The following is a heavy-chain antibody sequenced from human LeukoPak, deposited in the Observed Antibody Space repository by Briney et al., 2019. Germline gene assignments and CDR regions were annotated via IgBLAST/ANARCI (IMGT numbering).Heavy chain of an antibody. V-gene: IGHV3-23*01. CDR1: GFVFSNYW. J-gene: IGHJ4*02. CDR2: ISGSGGST. CDR3: AKDSSSGTYFDY. Sequence: PGGSLRLSCVASGFVFSNYWMGWVRQAPGKGLEWVSAISGSGGSTYYADSVKGRFTISRDNSKNTLYLQLKSLRAEDTAVYYCAKDSSSGTYFDYWGQGTLVTVSS. D-gene: IGHD1-26*01.